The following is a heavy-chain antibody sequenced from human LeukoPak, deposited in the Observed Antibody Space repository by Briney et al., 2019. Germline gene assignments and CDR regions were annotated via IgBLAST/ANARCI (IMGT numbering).Heavy chain of an antibody. V-gene: IGHV3-30*02. Sequence: PGGSLRLSCAASGFTFSSYGMHWVRQAPGKGLEWVTFIRYDGSSEYYADSVKGRFTISRDNSKNTLYLQMNRLRAEDTAVYYCARESGYSYGCFDYWGQGTLVTVSS. D-gene: IGHD5-18*01. CDR2: IRYDGSSE. CDR1: GFTFSSYG. CDR3: ARESGYSYGCFDY. J-gene: IGHJ4*02.